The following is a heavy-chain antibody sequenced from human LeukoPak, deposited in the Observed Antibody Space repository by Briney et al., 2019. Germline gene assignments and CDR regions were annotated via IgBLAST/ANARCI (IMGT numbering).Heavy chain of an antibody. Sequence: GRSLRPSCAASGFTFSSYGMHWVRQAPGKGLEWVAVISYDGSNKYYADSVKGRFTISRDNSKNTLYLQMNSLRAEDTAVYYCARAQSDSSGYYYVGDYWGQGTLVTVSS. CDR3: ARAQSDSSGYYYVGDY. CDR2: ISYDGSNK. J-gene: IGHJ4*02. V-gene: IGHV3-30*03. CDR1: GFTFSSYG. D-gene: IGHD3-22*01.